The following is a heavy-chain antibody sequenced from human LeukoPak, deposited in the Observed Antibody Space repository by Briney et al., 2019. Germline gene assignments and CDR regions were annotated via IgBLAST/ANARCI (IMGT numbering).Heavy chain of an antibody. CDR2: INPNSGGT. D-gene: IGHD1-26*01. J-gene: IGHJ4*02. V-gene: IGHV1-2*06. CDR3: ARDWSGSYGSSFDY. Sequence: WASVKVSCKASGYTFTGYYMHWVRQAPGQGLEWMGRINPNSGGTNYAQKFQGRVTMTRDTSISTAYMELSRLRSDDTAVYYCARDWSGSYGSSFDYWGQGTLVTVSS. CDR1: GYTFTGYY.